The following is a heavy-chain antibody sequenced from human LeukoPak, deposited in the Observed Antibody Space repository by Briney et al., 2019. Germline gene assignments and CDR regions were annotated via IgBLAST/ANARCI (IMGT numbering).Heavy chain of an antibody. CDR3: ATDRGYCSSTSCYGY. Sequence: ASVKVSCKVSGYTLTELSMHWVRQAPGKGLEWMGGFDPEDGETIYAQKFQGRVTMTEDTSTDTAYMELSSLRSEDTAVYYCATDRGYCSSTSCYGYWGQGTLVTVSS. V-gene: IGHV1-24*01. CDR1: GYTLTELS. J-gene: IGHJ4*02. CDR2: FDPEDGET. D-gene: IGHD2-2*01.